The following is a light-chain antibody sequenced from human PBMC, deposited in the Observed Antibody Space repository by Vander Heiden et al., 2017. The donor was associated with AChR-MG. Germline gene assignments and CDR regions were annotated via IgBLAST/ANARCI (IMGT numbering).Light chain of an antibody. CDR2: AAS. CDR1: QGISNY. CDR3: QKYNSAPRT. Sequence: DIKMIQSPSSLSSSVGDRVTITCRARQGISNYLAWYQQKPGKVPKLLIYAASTLPSGVPSRFSGSGSGTDFTLTISSLQPEDVATYYCQKYNSAPRTFGQGTKVEIK. V-gene: IGKV1-27*01. J-gene: IGKJ1*01.